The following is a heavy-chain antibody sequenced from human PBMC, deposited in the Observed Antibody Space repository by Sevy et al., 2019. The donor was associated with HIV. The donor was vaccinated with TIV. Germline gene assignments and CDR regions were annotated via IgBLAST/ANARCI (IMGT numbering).Heavy chain of an antibody. CDR2: MNPNSGNT. J-gene: IGHJ4*02. CDR3: ARGSDMTTVYY. V-gene: IGHV1-8*01. Sequence: ASVKVSCKASGYTVTSYDINWVRQATGQGLEWMGWMNPNSGNTGYAQKFQGRVTMTRNTSISTAYMELSSLRSEDTAVDYCARGSDMTTVYYWGQGTLVTVSS. D-gene: IGHD4-17*01. CDR1: GYTVTSYD.